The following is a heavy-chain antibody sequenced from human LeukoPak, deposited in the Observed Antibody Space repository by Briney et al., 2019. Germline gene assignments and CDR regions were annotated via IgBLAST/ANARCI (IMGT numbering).Heavy chain of an antibody. V-gene: IGHV3-23*01. J-gene: IGHJ4*02. CDR1: GFTSSSYA. Sequence: GGSLRLSCAATGFTSSSYAMSWVRQAPGKGLERVSHISGSGDTTYYADSVKGRFTISRDNSKNTLYLQMNSLRADDTAVYYCAKDMEGSVADYFDYWGQGTLVTVSS. CDR2: ISGSGDTT. CDR3: AKDMEGSVADYFDY. D-gene: IGHD3-10*01.